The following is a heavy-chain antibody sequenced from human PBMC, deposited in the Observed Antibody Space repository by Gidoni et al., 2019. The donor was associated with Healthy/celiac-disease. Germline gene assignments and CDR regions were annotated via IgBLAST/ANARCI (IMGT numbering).Heavy chain of an antibody. CDR2: IKSETDSGTT. CDR3: TTEEMSTYSGSYYDAFDI. V-gene: IGHV3-15*01. D-gene: IGHD1-26*01. CDR1: GFTFSNAW. J-gene: IGHJ3*02. Sequence: EVQLVESGGGVLKPGGCLRLSCATSGFTFSNAWMSWVRQAQGMGLEWVGSIKSETDSGTTNYAATVKGRFTISRDDSKNTLYLQMNSLKTEDPAVYYCTTEEMSTYSGSYYDAFDIWGQGTMVTVSS.